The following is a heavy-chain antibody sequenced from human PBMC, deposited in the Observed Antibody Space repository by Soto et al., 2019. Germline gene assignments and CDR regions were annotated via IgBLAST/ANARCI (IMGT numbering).Heavy chain of an antibody. CDR2: ISSSSNTI. CDR1: GFPCSDSR. J-gene: IGHJ4*02. CDR3: VREGHPLFDY. V-gene: IGHV3-48*02. Sequence: GSLRRTLAASGFPCSDSRMNWVRQAPGKGLEWVSYISSSSNTIYYADSVKGRFTVSRDNAQNSLYLQMNSLRDEETAVSYCVREGHPLFDYWCRRTLVTV.